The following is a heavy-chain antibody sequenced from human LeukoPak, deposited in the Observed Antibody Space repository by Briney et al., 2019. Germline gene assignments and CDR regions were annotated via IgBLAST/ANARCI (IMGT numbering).Heavy chain of an antibody. D-gene: IGHD1-14*01. CDR2: IWYDGSNK. V-gene: IGHV3-33*01. J-gene: IGHJ4*02. CDR1: GFTFSSYG. Sequence: PGGSLRLSCAASGFTFSSYGMHWVRQAPGKGLEWVAVIWYDGSNKYYADSVKGRFTISRDNSKNTLYLQMNSLRAEDTAVYYCVREGPAVTAFDYWGQGTLVTVSS. CDR3: VREGPAVTAFDY.